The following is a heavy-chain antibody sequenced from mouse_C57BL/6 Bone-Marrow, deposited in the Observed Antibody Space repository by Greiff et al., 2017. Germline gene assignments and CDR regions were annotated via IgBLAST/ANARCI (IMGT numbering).Heavy chain of an antibody. CDR3: ERDLIKGFAY. CDR2: IDPSDSYT. D-gene: IGHD1-1*01. CDR1: GYTFTSYW. J-gene: IGHJ3*01. V-gene: IGHV1-50*01. Sequence: QVQLQQPGAELVKPGASVKLSCKASGYTFTSYWMQWVKQRPGQGLEWIGEIDPSDSYTNYNQKFKGKATLTVDTSSSTAYMQLSSLTSEDSAVYYCERDLIKGFAYWGQGTLVTVSA.